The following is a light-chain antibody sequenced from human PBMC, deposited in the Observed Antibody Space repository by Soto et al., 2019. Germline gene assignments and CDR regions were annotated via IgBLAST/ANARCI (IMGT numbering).Light chain of an antibody. CDR1: SSNIGSNY. CDR2: RNN. CDR3: AAWDDSLSGVV. V-gene: IGLV1-47*01. Sequence: QSVLTQPPSASGTPGQRVTISCSGSSSNIGSNYVYWYQQLPGTAPKLVIYRNNQRPSGVPERFSGAKSGTSASLAISGLRSEDEADYYCAAWDDSLSGVVFGGGTKLTVL. J-gene: IGLJ2*01.